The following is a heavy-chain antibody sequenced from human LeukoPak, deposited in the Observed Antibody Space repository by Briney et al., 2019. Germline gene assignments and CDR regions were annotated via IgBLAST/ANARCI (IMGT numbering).Heavy chain of an antibody. Sequence: ASVKVSCKASGYTFTGYYMHWVRQAPGQGLEWMGWINPNSGGTNYAQKFQGRVTMTRDTSISTAYMELSRLRSDDTAVYYCARGAKVGATLGGFDPWGQGTLVTVSS. CDR3: ARGAKVGATLGGFDP. D-gene: IGHD1-26*01. J-gene: IGHJ5*02. V-gene: IGHV1-2*02. CDR2: INPNSGGT. CDR1: GYTFTGYY.